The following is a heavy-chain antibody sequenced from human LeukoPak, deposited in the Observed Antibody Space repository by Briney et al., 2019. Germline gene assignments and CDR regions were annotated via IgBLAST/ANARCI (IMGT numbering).Heavy chain of an antibody. CDR1: GYTFTSYY. CDR3: ASEYSYGLGAFDI. Sequence: ASVKVYCKASGYTFTSYYMHWVRQAPGQGLEWMGIINPSGGSTSYAQKFQGRVTMTRDTSTSTVYMELSSLRSEDTAVYYCASEYSYGLGAFDIWGQGTMVTVSS. V-gene: IGHV1-46*01. D-gene: IGHD5-18*01. CDR2: INPSGGST. J-gene: IGHJ3*02.